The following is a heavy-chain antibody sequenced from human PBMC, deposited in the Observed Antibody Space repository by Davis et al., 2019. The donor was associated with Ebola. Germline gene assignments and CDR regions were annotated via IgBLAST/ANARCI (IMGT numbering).Heavy chain of an antibody. CDR2: ITRSSSYR. V-gene: IGHV3-11*06. Sequence: PGGSLRLSCAASGFSLSAYEMSWFRQAPGQGPEWVSSITRSSSYRHYVDSVRGRFTVSRDNAKNSLYLHMNSLRADDTAVYFCAREKLPTRDNLLVPAVLCMDVWGKGTTVTVSS. CDR1: GFSLSAYE. CDR3: AREKLPTRDNLLVPAVLCMDV. J-gene: IGHJ6*03. D-gene: IGHD2-8*02.